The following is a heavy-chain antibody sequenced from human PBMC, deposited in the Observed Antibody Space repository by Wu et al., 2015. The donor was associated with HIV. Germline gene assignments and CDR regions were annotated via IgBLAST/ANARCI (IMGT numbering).Heavy chain of an antibody. CDR1: GGSISSGDYY. Sequence: QVQLQESGPGLVKPSQTLSLTCTVSGGSISSGDYYWSWIRQPPGKGLEWIGYIYYSGSTYYNPSLKSRVTISVDTSKNQFSLKLSSVTAADTAVYYCASRRGVTQNYYYYMDVWGKGTTVTVSS. V-gene: IGHV4-30-4*08. CDR2: IYYSGST. D-gene: IGHD3-10*01. J-gene: IGHJ6*03. CDR3: ASRRGVTQNYYYYMDV.